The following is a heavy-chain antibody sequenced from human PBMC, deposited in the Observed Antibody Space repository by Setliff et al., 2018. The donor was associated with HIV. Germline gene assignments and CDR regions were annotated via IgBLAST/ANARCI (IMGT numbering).Heavy chain of an antibody. Sequence: SETLSLTCTVSGGSISGYYWSWIRQPPGKGLEYIGSIFFTGNTIYNPSLTARVTLSVDMSKNQVFLRLSSVTAADTAVYYCVRGYCSSTTCYEDYYYMDVWGKGSTVTVSS. J-gene: IGHJ6*03. D-gene: IGHD2-2*01. CDR3: VRGYCSSTTCYEDYYYMDV. CDR2: IFFTGNT. V-gene: IGHV4-59*01. CDR1: GGSISGYY.